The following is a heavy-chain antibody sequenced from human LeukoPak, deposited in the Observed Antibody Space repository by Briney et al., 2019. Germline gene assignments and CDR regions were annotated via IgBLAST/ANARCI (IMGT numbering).Heavy chain of an antibody. Sequence: PSETLSLTCTVSGGSISSSSYYWGWIRQPPGKGLEWIGSIYYSGSTYYNPSLKSRVTISVDTSKNQFSLKLSSVTAADTAVYYCARQGSLFLSGYSSSWYFDYWGQGTLVTVSS. V-gene: IGHV4-39*01. CDR1: GGSISSSSYY. CDR3: ARQGSLFLSGYSSSWYFDY. CDR2: IYYSGST. J-gene: IGHJ4*02. D-gene: IGHD6-13*01.